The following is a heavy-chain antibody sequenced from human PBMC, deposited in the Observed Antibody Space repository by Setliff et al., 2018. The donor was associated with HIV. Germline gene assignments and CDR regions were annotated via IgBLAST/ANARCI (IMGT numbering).Heavy chain of an antibody. D-gene: IGHD3-3*01. Sequence: PSETLSLTCAVYGGSLSGYYWSWIRQPPGKGLEWIGEINHDRTTNYNPSLKSRVTISVDTSKNQFSLTPNSVTAADTAVYYCARGSRQLTIFGVVFKTNYYFMDVWGKGTAVTVSS. J-gene: IGHJ6*03. V-gene: IGHV4-34*01. CDR1: GGSLSGYY. CDR3: ARGSRQLTIFGVVFKTNYYFMDV. CDR2: INHDRTT.